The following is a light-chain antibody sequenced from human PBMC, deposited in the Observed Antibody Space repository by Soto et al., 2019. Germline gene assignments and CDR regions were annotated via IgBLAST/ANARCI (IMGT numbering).Light chain of an antibody. V-gene: IGKV1-5*03. CDR3: QQYNSYSRT. CDR1: QSISSW. Sequence: DIQMTQSPSTLCASVGDRVTITCRASQSISSWLAWYQQKPGKAPKLLIYKASSLESGVPSRFSGSGSGTEFTLTISSLQPDDFATYYCQQYNSYSRTFGQGTTVDIK. J-gene: IGKJ1*01. CDR2: KAS.